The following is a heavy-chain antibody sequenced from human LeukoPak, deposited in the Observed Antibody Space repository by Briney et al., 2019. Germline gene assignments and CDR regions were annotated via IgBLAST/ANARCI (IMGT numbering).Heavy chain of an antibody. CDR3: ARGLFGDSTYYYYGMDV. Sequence: GGSLRLSCAASGFTFSSYGMHWVRQAPGKGLEWVAFIRYDGSNKYYADSVKGRFTISRDNSKNTLYLQMNSLRAEDTAVYYCARGLFGDSTYYYYGMDVWGQGTTVTVSS. V-gene: IGHV3-30*02. CDR1: GFTFSSYG. CDR2: IRYDGSNK. D-gene: IGHD3-10*01. J-gene: IGHJ6*02.